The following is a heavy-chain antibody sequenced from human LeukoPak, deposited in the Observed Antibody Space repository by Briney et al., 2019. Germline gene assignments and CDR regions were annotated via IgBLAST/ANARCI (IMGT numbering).Heavy chain of an antibody. CDR2: MNPNSGKK. D-gene: IGHD1-14*01. Sequence: ASVKLSCKASGYIFTSYDINWVRQATGQGPEWMGWMNPNSGKKGYAQKFQGRVTMTRNTSISTAYMELSSLRSEDTAVYYCARELNRDGFDPWGQGTLVTVSS. CDR3: ARELNRDGFDP. J-gene: IGHJ5*02. CDR1: GYIFTSYD. V-gene: IGHV1-8*01.